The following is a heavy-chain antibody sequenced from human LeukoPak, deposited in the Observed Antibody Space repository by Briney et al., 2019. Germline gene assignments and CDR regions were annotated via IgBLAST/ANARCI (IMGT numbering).Heavy chain of an antibody. V-gene: IGHV1-18*01. D-gene: IGHD6-13*01. J-gene: IGHJ5*02. Sequence: ASVKVSCKASGGTFSSYAISWVRQAPGQGLEWMGWISAYNGNTNYAQKLQGRVTMTTDTSTSTAYMELRSLRSDDTAVYYCARDHAPWRIAAAVSNWFDPWGQGTLVTVSS. CDR3: ARDHAPWRIAAAVSNWFDP. CDR1: GGTFSSYA. CDR2: ISAYNGNT.